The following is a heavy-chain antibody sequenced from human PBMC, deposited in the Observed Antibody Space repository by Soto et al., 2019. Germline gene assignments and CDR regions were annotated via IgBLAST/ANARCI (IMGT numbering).Heavy chain of an antibody. D-gene: IGHD6-19*01. CDR3: AKDLPVAGYYYYHGMDV. V-gene: IGHV3-30*18. J-gene: IGHJ6*02. CDR2: ISYDGSYK. CDR1: GFTFTSYG. Sequence: QVQLVESGGGVVQPGRSLRLSCAASGFTFTSYGMHWVRQAPGKGLEWVAVISYDGSYKYYADSVKGRFTMSRDNSKNTLYLQINSLRPEDTAVYYCAKDLPVAGYYYYHGMDVWGQGTTVTVSS.